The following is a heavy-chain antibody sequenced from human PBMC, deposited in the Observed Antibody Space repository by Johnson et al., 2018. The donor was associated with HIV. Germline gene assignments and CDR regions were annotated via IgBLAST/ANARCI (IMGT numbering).Heavy chain of an antibody. CDR3: ARAAFYYDPSGYLTRPRAFDI. CDR2: ISYDGSNK. Sequence: QVQLVESGGGVVQPGRSLRLSCAASGFTFSSYAMHWVRQAPGKGLEWVAVISYDGSNKYYADSRKGRFTISRDNPKNTLYLQMNSLRAEDTALYYCARAAFYYDPSGYLTRPRAFDIWGQGTMVTVSS. J-gene: IGHJ3*02. V-gene: IGHV3-30-3*01. CDR1: GFTFSSYA. D-gene: IGHD3-22*01.